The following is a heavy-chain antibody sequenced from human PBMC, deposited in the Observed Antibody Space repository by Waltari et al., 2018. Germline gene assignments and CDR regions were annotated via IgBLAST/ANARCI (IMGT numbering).Heavy chain of an antibody. V-gene: IGHV3-9*01. Sequence: EVQLVESGGGLVQPGRSLRLSCAASGFTFDDYAMHWVRQAPGKGVEWVSGISWNSGSIGYADSVKGRFTISRDNAKNSLYLQMNSLRAEDTALYYCAKDIRDPAVARRSTYENAFDIWGQGTMVTVSS. D-gene: IGHD6-19*01. CDR1: GFTFDDYA. CDR2: ISWNSGSI. J-gene: IGHJ3*02. CDR3: AKDIRDPAVARRSTYENAFDI.